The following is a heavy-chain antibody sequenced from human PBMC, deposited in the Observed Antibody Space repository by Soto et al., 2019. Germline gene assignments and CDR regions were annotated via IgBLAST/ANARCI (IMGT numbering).Heavy chain of an antibody. J-gene: IGHJ5*02. CDR2: VYSGGGT. D-gene: IGHD3-3*01. V-gene: IGHV4-59*08. Sequence: SETLSLTCTVSGGSLRGYSWSWIRQSPGKGLEWIGYVYSGGGTNYSPSFMGRVTISVDTTDNQFSLKLSSVTAADTAVYYCARAFYDFWSGPTPQNWFDPWGQGTLVT. CDR1: GGSLRGYS. CDR3: ARAFYDFWSGPTPQNWFDP.